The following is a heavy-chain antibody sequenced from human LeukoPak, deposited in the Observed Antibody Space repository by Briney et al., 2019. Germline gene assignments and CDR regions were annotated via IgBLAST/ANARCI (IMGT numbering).Heavy chain of an antibody. D-gene: IGHD3-22*01. Sequence: GGSLRLSCEASGFTVSSNYMSWVRQAPGKGLEWVSVIYSGGSTYYADSVKGRFTISRDNSKNTLYLQMNSLRAEDTAVYYCARRYSSGYPDYWGQGTLVTVSS. J-gene: IGHJ4*02. CDR3: ARRYSSGYPDY. V-gene: IGHV3-66*02. CDR1: GFTVSSNY. CDR2: IYSGGST.